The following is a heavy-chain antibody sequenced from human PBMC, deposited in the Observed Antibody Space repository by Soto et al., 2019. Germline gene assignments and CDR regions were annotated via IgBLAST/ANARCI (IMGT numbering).Heavy chain of an antibody. CDR1: GYSFSNFW. Sequence: GESLKISCQASGYSFSNFWIAWVRQMPGEGLEWLCIIYPYDSDTRYSPSFLGQVTISADKSIKTTYLQWSSLKASDTAIYFCARSVLVPSTMNYFDLWGQGTLVTLSS. CDR2: IYPYDSDT. CDR3: ARSVLVPSTMNYFDL. V-gene: IGHV5-51*01. J-gene: IGHJ4*02. D-gene: IGHD2-8*02.